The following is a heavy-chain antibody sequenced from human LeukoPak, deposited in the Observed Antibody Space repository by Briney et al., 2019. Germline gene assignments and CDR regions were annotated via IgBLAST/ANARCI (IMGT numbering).Heavy chain of an antibody. CDR2: TYYRSKWYN. V-gene: IGHV6-1*01. CDR1: GDSVSSNSAA. J-gene: IGHJ4*02. CDR3: ARAYFDWFSIDY. Sequence: SQTLSLTFAISGDSVSSNSAAWNWIRQSPSRGLEWLGRTYYRSKWYNDYAVSVKSRITINPDTSENQFSLQLNSVTPEDTAVYYCARAYFDWFSIDYWGQGTLVTVSS. D-gene: IGHD3-9*01.